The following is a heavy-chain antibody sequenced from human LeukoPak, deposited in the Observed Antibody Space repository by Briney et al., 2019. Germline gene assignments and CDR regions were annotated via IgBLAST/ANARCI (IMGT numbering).Heavy chain of an antibody. CDR3: ARDFYGDDGHHPFDY. J-gene: IGHJ4*02. V-gene: IGHV4-4*07. CDR1: GGSISNYY. CDR2: IYASGST. D-gene: IGHD2/OR15-2a*01. Sequence: PSETLSLTCSVPGGSISNYYWNWIRQPAGKGLEWIGRIYASGSTNYNPSLKSRVTISMDKSKNHFSLNLKSVTAADTGFYYCARDFYGDDGHHPFDYWGQGIQVTVSS.